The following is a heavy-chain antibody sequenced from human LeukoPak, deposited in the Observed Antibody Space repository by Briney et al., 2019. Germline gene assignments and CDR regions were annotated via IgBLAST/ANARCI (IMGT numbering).Heavy chain of an antibody. CDR1: GFAFRNYG. CDR2: IRDDGSIK. D-gene: IGHD1-1*01. J-gene: IGHJ3*02. V-gene: IGHV3-30*02. Sequence: GGSRRLSCAASGFAFRNYGVHWVRQAPGKGLEWVTFIRDDGSIKNYADSVKGRFTISRDNSKNTMYLQMNSLRAQDTAIYYCAKDLGTRSVHDALDIWGQGTMVTVSS. CDR3: AKDLGTRSVHDALDI.